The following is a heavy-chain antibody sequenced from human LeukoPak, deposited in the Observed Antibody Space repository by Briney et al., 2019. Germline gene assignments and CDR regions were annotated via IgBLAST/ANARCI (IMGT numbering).Heavy chain of an antibody. CDR3: ARDGMWYSSSWYSQVAFDI. CDR2: ISSSSSYI. Sequence: GGSLRLSCAASGFTFSSYSMNWVRQAPGKGLEWVSSISSSSSYIYYADSVKGRFTISRDNAKNSLYLQMNSLRAEDTAVYYCARDGMWYSSSWYSQVAFDIWGQGTMVTVSS. V-gene: IGHV3-21*01. J-gene: IGHJ3*02. CDR1: GFTFSSYS. D-gene: IGHD6-13*01.